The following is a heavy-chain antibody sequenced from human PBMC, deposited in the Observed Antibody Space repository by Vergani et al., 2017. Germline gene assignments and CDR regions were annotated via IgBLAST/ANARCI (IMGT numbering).Heavy chain of an antibody. J-gene: IGHJ4*02. CDR3: AREGRPHESDEGATGSFDY. CDR2: ISYDGSNK. D-gene: IGHD1-26*01. CDR1: GFTFSSYA. Sequence: QVQLVESGGGVVQPGRSLRLSCAASGFTFSSYAMNWVRQAPGKGLEWGAVISYDGSNKYYTDSVKGRFTISRDNSKNTMYLQRNSLMAEETAVYYCAREGRPHESDEGATGSFDYWGQGTLVTVSS. V-gene: IGHV3-30-3*01.